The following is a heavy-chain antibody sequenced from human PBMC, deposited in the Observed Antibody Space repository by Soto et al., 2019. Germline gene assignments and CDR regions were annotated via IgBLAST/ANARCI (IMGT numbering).Heavy chain of an antibody. J-gene: IGHJ4*02. V-gene: IGHV2-5*02. D-gene: IGHD3-16*01. CDR1: GFSLTTSGVG. Sequence: QITLNESGPTVVRPTETLTLTCRFSGFSLTTSGVGVGWIRQSPGKAPEWLALIYWDDDKRYSASLKSRLTIPKDHSKNPVVLTISDLDPKDKGNYFCAERVFWYVSGFVSPAAIFFDFWGQGTPVAVSS. CDR3: AERVFWYVSGFVSPAAIFFDF. CDR2: IYWDDDK.